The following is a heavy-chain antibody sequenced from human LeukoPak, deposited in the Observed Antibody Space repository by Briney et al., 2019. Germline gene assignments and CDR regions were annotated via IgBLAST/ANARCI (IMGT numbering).Heavy chain of an antibody. CDR1: GFTFRSHA. CDR3: ATPFTGILTGPTGY. D-gene: IGHD3-9*01. J-gene: IGHJ4*02. Sequence: PGGSLRLSCVGSGFTFRSHAMSWVRQAPEKGLEFVSGIYENGGTTYYADSVKGRFTISRDNSKNTLYLQMNSLRAEDTAVYYCATPFTGILTGPTGYWGQGTLVTVSS. V-gene: IGHV3-23*01. CDR2: IYENGGTT.